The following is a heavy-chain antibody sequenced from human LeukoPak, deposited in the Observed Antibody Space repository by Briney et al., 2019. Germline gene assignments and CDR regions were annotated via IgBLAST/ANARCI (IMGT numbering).Heavy chain of an antibody. CDR1: GGSISSGDYY. V-gene: IGHV4-30-4*08. Sequence: SETLSLTCTVSGGSISSGDYYWSWIRQPPGKGLEWLGYIYYSGSTYYNPSLKSRVTVSVDTSKNQFSLKLSSVTAADTAVYYCAIAAAGYTHYFDYWGQGTLVTVSS. D-gene: IGHD6-13*01. CDR3: AIAAAGYTHYFDY. J-gene: IGHJ4*02. CDR2: IYYSGST.